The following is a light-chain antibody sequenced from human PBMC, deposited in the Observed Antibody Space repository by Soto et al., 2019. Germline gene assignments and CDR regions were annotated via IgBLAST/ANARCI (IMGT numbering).Light chain of an antibody. Sequence: DIQLTQSPSTLSASIGYRVTITCRASQSLSRWLAWYQQRPGNAPKLLIYEAANLQNGVPSRFRGSGSGTEVALTFRRLQALNVATCHRQHRETFGHGTKVEV. V-gene: IGKV1-5*01. CDR3: QHRET. CDR1: QSLSRW. J-gene: IGKJ1*01. CDR2: EAA.